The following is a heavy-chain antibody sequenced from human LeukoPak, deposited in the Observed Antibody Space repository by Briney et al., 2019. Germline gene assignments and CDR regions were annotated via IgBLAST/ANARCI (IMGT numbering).Heavy chain of an antibody. D-gene: IGHD1-26*01. CDR3: ARDSYSGSYGDAFDI. J-gene: IGHJ3*02. V-gene: IGHV1-69*13. Sequence: SVKVSCKASGGTFSSYAISWVRQAPEQGLEWMGGIIPIFGTANYAQKFQGRVTITADESTSTAYMELSSLRSEDTAVYYCARDSYSGSYGDAFDIWGQGTMVTVSS. CDR2: IIPIFGTA. CDR1: GGTFSSYA.